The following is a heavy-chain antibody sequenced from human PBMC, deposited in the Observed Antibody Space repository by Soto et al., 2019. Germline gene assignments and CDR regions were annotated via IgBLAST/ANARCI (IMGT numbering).Heavy chain of an antibody. CDR2: IKQDGSEK. CDR3: ARTVAVGATWYYYYGMDV. D-gene: IGHD1-26*01. V-gene: IGHV3-7*01. Sequence: GGSLRLSCAASGFTFSSYWMSWVCQAPGKGLEWVANIKQDGSEKYYVDSVKGRFTISRDNAKNSLYLQMNSLRAEDTAVYYCARTVAVGATWYYYYGMDVWGQGTTVTVSS. J-gene: IGHJ6*02. CDR1: GFTFSSYW.